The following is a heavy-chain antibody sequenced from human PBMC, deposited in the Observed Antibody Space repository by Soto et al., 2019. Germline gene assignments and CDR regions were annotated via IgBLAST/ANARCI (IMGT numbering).Heavy chain of an antibody. CDR3: AKGPGSYPNGAFDI. CDR1: GFTFDDYA. Sequence: EVQLVESGGGWVQPGRSLRLSCAASGFTFDDYAMHWVRQAPGKGLEWVSGISWNSGSIGYADSVKGRFTISRDNDKNSVYLPMNSLRAEDPALYYCAKGPGSYPNGAFDIWGQGTMVTVSS. V-gene: IGHV3-9*01. D-gene: IGHD1-26*01. CDR2: ISWNSGSI. J-gene: IGHJ3*02.